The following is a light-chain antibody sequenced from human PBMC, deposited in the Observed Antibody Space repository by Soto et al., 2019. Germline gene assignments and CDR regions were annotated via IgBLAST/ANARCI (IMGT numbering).Light chain of an antibody. CDR1: QSVNSN. V-gene: IGKV3-20*01. J-gene: IGKJ1*01. CDR3: QQYENSPRT. CDR2: GAS. Sequence: EIVLTQSPGTLSLSPGERATLSCRASQSVNSNLAWYQQRPGQRPRVLMYGASSRATGIPDRFSGSGSGTDFTLTIRRLAPEDFAVYYCQQYENSPRTFGQGTKVEIK.